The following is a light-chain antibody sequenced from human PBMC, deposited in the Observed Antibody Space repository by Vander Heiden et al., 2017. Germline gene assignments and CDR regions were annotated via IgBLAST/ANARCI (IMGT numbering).Light chain of an antibody. CDR1: SSNIGSNS. Sequence: SLLTQPPSASGTPGQRFTISCSGSSSNIGSNSVNWYQQLPGTAPKLLIYTNNQRPSGVPDRFSGSKSGTSASLAISGLQSEDEADYYCAAWDDSLNGVVFGGGTKLTVL. J-gene: IGLJ2*01. CDR2: TNN. V-gene: IGLV1-44*01. CDR3: AAWDDSLNGVV.